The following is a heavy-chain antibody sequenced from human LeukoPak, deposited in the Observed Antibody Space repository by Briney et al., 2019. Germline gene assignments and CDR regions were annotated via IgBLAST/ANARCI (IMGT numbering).Heavy chain of an antibody. Sequence: PGGSLRLSCAVSGFTFSTKSMNWVRQAPGKGLEWVAVIWYDGSNKYYADSVKGRFTISRDNSKNTLYLQMNSLRAEDTAVYYCARDGDIVATIGDGPFDYWGQGTLVTVSS. V-gene: IGHV3-33*08. CDR1: GFTFSTKS. J-gene: IGHJ4*02. CDR3: ARDGDIVATIGDGPFDY. CDR2: IWYDGSNK. D-gene: IGHD5-12*01.